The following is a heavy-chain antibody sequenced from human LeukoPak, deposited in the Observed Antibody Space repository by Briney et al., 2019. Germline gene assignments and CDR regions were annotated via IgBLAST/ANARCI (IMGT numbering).Heavy chain of an antibody. CDR3: ARDERRGHSYSYFDY. CDR2: TRDKANNYTT. Sequence: GGSLRLSCVASGFTLSYYYMDWVRQAPGKGLEWVGRTRDKANNYTTEYAASVRDRFTISTDDSKNSLYLQMNSLKTEDTAVYYCARDERRGHSYSYFDYWGQGTLVTVSS. CDR1: GFTLSYYY. J-gene: IGHJ4*02. V-gene: IGHV3-72*01. D-gene: IGHD1-1*01.